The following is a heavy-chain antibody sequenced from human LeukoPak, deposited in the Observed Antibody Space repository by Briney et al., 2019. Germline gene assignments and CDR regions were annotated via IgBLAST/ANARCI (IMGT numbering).Heavy chain of an antibody. J-gene: IGHJ4*02. D-gene: IGHD2-2*01. CDR2: ISGSGGST. V-gene: IGHV3-23*01. Sequence: GGSLRLSCVASGFAFSSYAMSWVRQAPGKGLEWVSAISGSGGSTYYADSVKGRFTISRDNSKNTLYLQMNSLRAEDTAVYYCAKRRSAAADYSLDYWGQGTLVTVSS. CDR1: GFAFSSYA. CDR3: AKRRSAAADYSLDY.